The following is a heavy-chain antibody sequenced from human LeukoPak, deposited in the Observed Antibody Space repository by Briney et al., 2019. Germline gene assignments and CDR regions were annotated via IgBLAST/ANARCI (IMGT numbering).Heavy chain of an antibody. D-gene: IGHD2-15*01. CDR2: IVVGSNNT. J-gene: IGHJ6*02. CDR3: VAWSHGHGYYGMDV. Sequence: GASVKVSCKTSGVSFSTSAVQWVRQARGQRPEWIGRIVVGSNNTNYAQNFQERVTITGDMSTSTAYMELSSLRAEDTAVYYCVAWSHGHGYYGMDVWGQGTTVTVSS. V-gene: IGHV1-58*01. CDR1: GVSFSTSA.